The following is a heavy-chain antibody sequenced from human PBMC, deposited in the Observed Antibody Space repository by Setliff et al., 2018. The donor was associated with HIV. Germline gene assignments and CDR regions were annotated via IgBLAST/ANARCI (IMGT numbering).Heavy chain of an antibody. CDR1: GGSVSNHY. CDR3: ARDPAGGATSAHAFDI. Sequence: LSLTCTVSGGSVSNHYWSWIRQPPEKGLEWIGSIFYSGNTNYNPSLKSRVTISVDTSKNQFSLKLSSVTAADTAVYYCARDPAGGATSAHAFDIWGQGTMVTVSS. CDR2: IFYSGNT. J-gene: IGHJ3*02. D-gene: IGHD1-26*01. V-gene: IGHV4-59*02.